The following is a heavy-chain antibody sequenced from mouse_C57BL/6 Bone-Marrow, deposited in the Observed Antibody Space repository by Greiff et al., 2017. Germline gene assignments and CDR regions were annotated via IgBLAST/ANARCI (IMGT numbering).Heavy chain of an antibody. V-gene: IGHV1-59*01. CDR3: ARAGVYYGSSLAWFAY. CDR1: GYTFTSYW. CDR2: IDPSDSYT. Sequence: QFQLQQPGAELVRPGTSVKLSCKASGYTFTSYWMHWVKQRPGQGLEWIGVIDPSDSYTNYNQKFKGKATLTVDTSSSTAYMQLSSLTSEDSAVYYCARAGVYYGSSLAWFAYWGQGTLVTVSA. D-gene: IGHD1-1*01. J-gene: IGHJ3*01.